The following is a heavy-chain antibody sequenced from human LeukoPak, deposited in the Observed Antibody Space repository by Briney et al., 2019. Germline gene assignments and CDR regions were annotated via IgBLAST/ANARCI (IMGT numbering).Heavy chain of an antibody. Sequence: SETLSLTCTVSGGSFSSGGYYWSWIRQHPGKGLEWIGYIYYSGSTYYNPSLKSRVPISVYTSKNQFSLKLSSVPAADTAVYYCARDGDYFDYWGQGTLVTVSS. CDR3: ARDGDYFDY. CDR1: GGSFSSGGYY. J-gene: IGHJ4*02. D-gene: IGHD2-15*01. V-gene: IGHV4-31*03. CDR2: IYYSGST.